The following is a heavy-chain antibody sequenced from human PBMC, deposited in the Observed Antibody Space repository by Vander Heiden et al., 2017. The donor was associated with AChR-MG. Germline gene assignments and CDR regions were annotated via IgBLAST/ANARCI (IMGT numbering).Heavy chain of an antibody. CDR2: IWYDGSNK. CDR3: ARDSKLELAAFDI. D-gene: IGHD1-7*01. CDR1: GFTFSSYG. V-gene: IGHV3-33*01. J-gene: IGHJ3*02. Sequence: QVQLVESGGGVVQPGRSLRLSCAASGFTFSSYGMHWVRQAPGKGLEWVAVIWYDGSNKYYADSVKGRFTISRDNSKNTLYLQMNSLRAEDTAVYYCARDSKLELAAFDIWGQGTMVTVSS.